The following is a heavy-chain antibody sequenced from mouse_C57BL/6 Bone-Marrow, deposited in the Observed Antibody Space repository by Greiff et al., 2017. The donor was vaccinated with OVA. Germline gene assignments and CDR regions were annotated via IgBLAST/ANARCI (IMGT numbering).Heavy chain of an antibody. CDR2: IDPSVSYT. V-gene: IGHV1-50*01. J-gene: IGHJ4*01. Sequence: QVQLQQPGAELVKPGASVKLSCKASGYTFTSYWMQWVKQRPGQGLEWIGEIDPSVSYTNYNQKFKGKATLTVDTSSSTAYMQLSSLTSEDSAVYYCARLEDVFYAMDYWGQGTSVTVSS. CDR1: GYTFTSYW. CDR3: ARLEDVFYAMDY.